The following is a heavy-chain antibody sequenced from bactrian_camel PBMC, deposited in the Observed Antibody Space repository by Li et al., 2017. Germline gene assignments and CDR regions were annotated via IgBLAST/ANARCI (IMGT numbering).Heavy chain of an antibody. D-gene: IGHD2*01. Sequence: HVQLVESGGGSVQTGGSLRLSCAASGSVYATICMAWFRQAPGKEREGVASFDKYGNSNYADSVKGRFTISKDSAKNTLYLQMNNLKPEDTAMYYCGTNKYCRGSACCNSDFSHWGQGTQVTVS. J-gene: IGHJ4*01. CDR2: FDKYGNS. CDR3: GTNKYCRGSACCNSDFSH. V-gene: IGHV3S53*01. CDR1: GSVYATIC.